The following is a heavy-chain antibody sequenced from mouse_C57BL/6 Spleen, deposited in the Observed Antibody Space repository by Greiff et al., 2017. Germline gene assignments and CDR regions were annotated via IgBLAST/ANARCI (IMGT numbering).Heavy chain of an antibody. Sequence: QVQLQQPGAELVRPGTSVKLSCKASGYTFTSYWMHWVKQRPGQGLEWIGVIDPSDSYTNYNQKFKGKATLTVDTSYSTAYMQLSSLTSEDSAVYYCARRGPYAMDYWGQGTSVTVSS. CDR2: IDPSDSYT. J-gene: IGHJ4*01. D-gene: IGHD3-3*01. V-gene: IGHV1-59*01. CDR3: ARRGPYAMDY. CDR1: GYTFTSYW.